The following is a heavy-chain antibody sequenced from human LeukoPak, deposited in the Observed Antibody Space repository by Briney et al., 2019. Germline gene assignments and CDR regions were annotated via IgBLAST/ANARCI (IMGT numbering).Heavy chain of an antibody. Sequence: PGGSLRLSCAASGFSFSGYGMHWVRQAPGKGLQWMSFIRYDGSYKYYADSANGRFTISRDNSKNTLYLQMDNLRPDDTAIYYCAGIAVAGPYWGQGTLVTVSS. V-gene: IGHV3-30*02. J-gene: IGHJ4*02. CDR3: AGIAVAGPY. CDR1: GFSFSGYG. CDR2: IRYDGSYK. D-gene: IGHD6-19*01.